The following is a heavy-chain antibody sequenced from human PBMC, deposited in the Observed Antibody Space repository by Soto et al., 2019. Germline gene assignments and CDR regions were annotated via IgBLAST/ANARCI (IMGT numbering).Heavy chain of an antibody. CDR2: IYNDGTYA. CDR1: GFTFNMYW. CDR3: TRGPRATSAGTSAH. J-gene: IGHJ4*02. Sequence: WGSLRLSCAGSGFTFNMYWMHCVRHVPGKGPVWVARIYNDGTYADYADSVKGRFTISRDNAKDTLYLQMNDLRAEDSALYHCTRGPRATSAGTSAHWGQGTLVTVSS. D-gene: IGHD6-13*01. V-gene: IGHV3-74*01.